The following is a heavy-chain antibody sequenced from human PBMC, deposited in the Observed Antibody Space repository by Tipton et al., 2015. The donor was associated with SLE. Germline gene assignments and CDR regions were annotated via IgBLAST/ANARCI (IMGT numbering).Heavy chain of an antibody. D-gene: IGHD5-24*01. J-gene: IGHJ4*02. Sequence: TLSLTCTVSGGSISSYYWSWIRQPPGKGLEWIGYIYYSGSTNYNPSLKSRVTISVDTSKNQFSLKLSSVTAADTAVYYCARDISSAWVATIGYWGQGTLVTVSS. CDR2: IYYSGST. CDR1: GGSISSYY. V-gene: IGHV4-59*01. CDR3: ARDISSAWVATIGY.